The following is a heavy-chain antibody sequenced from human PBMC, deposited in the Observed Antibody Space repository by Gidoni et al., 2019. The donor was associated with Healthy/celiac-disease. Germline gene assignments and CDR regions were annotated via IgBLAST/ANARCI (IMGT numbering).Heavy chain of an antibody. V-gene: IGHV3-21*01. J-gene: IGHJ4*02. Sequence: EVQLVESGGGLVKPGGSLRLSCAASGFTFSSDSMNWVRPAPGKGLEWVSSSSSSSSYIYYADSVKGRFTISRDNAKNSLYLQMNSLRAEDTAVYYCARDRYYYDSSGYGYWGQGTLVTVSS. CDR1: GFTFSSDS. CDR3: ARDRYYYDSSGYGY. CDR2: SSSSSSYI. D-gene: IGHD3-22*01.